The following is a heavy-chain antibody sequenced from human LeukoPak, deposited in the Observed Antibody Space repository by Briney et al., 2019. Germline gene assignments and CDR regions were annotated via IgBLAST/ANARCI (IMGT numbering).Heavy chain of an antibody. V-gene: IGHV1-69*13. J-gene: IGHJ4*02. CDR2: IIPIFGTA. CDR3: ARVARYFDWLPDDY. D-gene: IGHD3-9*01. Sequence: ASVKVSCKASGGTFSGYAISWVRQAPGQGLEWMGGIIPIFGTANYAQKFQGRVTITADESTSTAYMELSSLRSEDTAVYYCARVARYFDWLPDDYWGQGTLVTVSS. CDR1: GGTFSGYA.